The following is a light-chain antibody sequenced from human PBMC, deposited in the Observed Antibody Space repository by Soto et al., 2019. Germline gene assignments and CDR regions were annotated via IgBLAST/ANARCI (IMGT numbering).Light chain of an antibody. J-gene: IGKJ1*01. Sequence: EFVLTQSPGTLSLSPGDRATLSFRATQSVSSSYLAWYQQKPGQAPRLLIYGASSRATGIPDRFSGSGSGTDFTLTITRLEPEDFAVYYCQQYGSWTFGQGTKVDI. CDR2: GAS. CDR3: QQYGSWT. V-gene: IGKV3-20*01. CDR1: QSVSSSY.